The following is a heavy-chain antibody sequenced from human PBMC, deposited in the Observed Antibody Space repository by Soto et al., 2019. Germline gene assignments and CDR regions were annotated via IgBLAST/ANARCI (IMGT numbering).Heavy chain of an antibody. CDR1: GFTFSTYW. CDR2: IQQDGSEK. J-gene: IGHJ4*02. D-gene: IGHD6-13*01. V-gene: IGHV3-7*03. Sequence: GGSLRLSCAASGFTFSTYWMSWVRQAPGKGLEWVANIQQDGSEKHYVDSVKGRFSISRDNAKNSLYLQMNSLRAADTAVYYCARSFGVAAAGPFDYWGQGTLVTVSS. CDR3: ARSFGVAAAGPFDY.